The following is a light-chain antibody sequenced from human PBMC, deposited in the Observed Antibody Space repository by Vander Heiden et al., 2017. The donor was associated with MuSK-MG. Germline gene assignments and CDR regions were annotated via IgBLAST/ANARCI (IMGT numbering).Light chain of an antibody. V-gene: IGKV4-1*01. Sequence: DIMLTQDPVSLSLSLGGRATINCKSSQSLFHSDNSKDFLAWYHQKPGQPPKLLMSWASTRESGVPDRFSGSGSGTDFTLTISSLQAEDVAVYYCQQYLCAPLTFGHGTRLDIK. J-gene: IGKJ3*01. CDR2: WAS. CDR1: QSLFHSDNSKDF. CDR3: QQYLCAPLT.